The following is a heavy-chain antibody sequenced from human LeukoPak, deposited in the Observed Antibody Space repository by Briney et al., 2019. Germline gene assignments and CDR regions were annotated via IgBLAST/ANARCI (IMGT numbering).Heavy chain of an antibody. Sequence: SGTLSLTCAVSGGSISSSNWWSWVRQPPGKGLEWIGEIYHSGSTNYNPSLKSRVTISVDKSKNQFSLKLSSVTAADTAVYYCARVGYSSSWYGHLNWFDPWGQGTLVTVSS. V-gene: IGHV4-4*02. J-gene: IGHJ5*02. CDR3: ARVGYSSSWYGHLNWFDP. CDR1: GGSISSSNW. D-gene: IGHD6-13*01. CDR2: IYHSGST.